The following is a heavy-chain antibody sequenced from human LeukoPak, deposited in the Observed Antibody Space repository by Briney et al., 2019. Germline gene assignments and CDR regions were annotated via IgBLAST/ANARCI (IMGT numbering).Heavy chain of an antibody. Sequence: SETLSLTCTVSGGSISSGGYYWSWIRQPPGKGLEWIGYIYHSGSTYYNPSLKSRVTISVDRSKNQFSLKLSSVTAADTAVYYCARDLGFNDYWGQGTLVTVSS. CDR1: GGSISSGGYY. CDR3: ARDLGFNDY. D-gene: IGHD7-27*01. CDR2: IYHSGST. V-gene: IGHV4-30-2*01. J-gene: IGHJ4*02.